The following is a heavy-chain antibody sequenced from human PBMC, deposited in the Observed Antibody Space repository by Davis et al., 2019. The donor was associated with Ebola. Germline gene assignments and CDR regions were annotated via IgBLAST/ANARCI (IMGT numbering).Heavy chain of an antibody. J-gene: IGHJ4*02. V-gene: IGHV3-30*02. CDR3: AKDGIAARGVLDY. CDR1: GFTFSNYA. D-gene: IGHD6-6*01. CDR2: IRYDGSNK. Sequence: GESLKISCAASGFTFSNYAMSWVRQAPGKGLEWVAFIRYDGSNKYYADSVKGRFTISRDNSKNTLYLQMNSLRAEDTAVYYCAKDGIAARGVLDYWGQGTLVTVSS.